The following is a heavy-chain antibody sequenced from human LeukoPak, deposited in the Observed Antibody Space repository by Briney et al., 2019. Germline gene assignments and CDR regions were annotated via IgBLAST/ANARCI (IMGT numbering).Heavy chain of an antibody. Sequence: GGSLRLSCAASGFTFSNYWLTWVRQAPGQGLEWVANIKQDGSEKHYVDSVKGRFTISRDNAKNSLYLQMNSLRAEDTAVYYCARDRQIAYWGRGSLVTVSS. CDR2: IKQDGSEK. J-gene: IGHJ4*02. CDR1: GFTFSNYW. V-gene: IGHV3-7*01. CDR3: ARDRQIAY.